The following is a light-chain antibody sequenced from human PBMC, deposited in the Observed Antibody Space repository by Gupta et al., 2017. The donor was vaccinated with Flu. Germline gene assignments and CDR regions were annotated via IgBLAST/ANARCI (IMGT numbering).Light chain of an antibody. V-gene: IGLV1-47*01. CDR3: AAWDDSLSGWV. Sequence: TISCSGSSSNIGSNYVYWYQQLPGTAPKLLIYRNNQRPSGVPDRFSGSKSGTSASLAISGLRSEDEADYYCAAWDDSLSGWVSGGGTKLTVL. J-gene: IGLJ3*02. CDR1: SSNIGSNY. CDR2: RNN.